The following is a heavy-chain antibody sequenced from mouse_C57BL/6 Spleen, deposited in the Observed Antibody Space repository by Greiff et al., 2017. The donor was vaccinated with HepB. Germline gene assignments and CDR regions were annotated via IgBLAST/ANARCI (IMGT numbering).Heavy chain of an antibody. CDR3: ARGNDYDSSAMDY. CDR2: ISDGGSYT. V-gene: IGHV5-4*03. D-gene: IGHD2-4*01. J-gene: IGHJ4*01. CDR1: GFTFSSYA. Sequence: DVKLVESGGGLVKPGGSLKLSCAASGFTFSSYAMSWVRQTPEKRLEWVATISDGGSYTYYPDNVKGRFTISRDNAKNNLYLQMSHLKSEDTAMYYCARGNDYDSSAMDYWGQGTSVTVSS.